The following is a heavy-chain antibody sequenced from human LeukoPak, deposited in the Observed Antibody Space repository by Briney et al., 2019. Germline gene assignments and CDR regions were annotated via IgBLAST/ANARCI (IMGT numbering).Heavy chain of an antibody. CDR3: ARLDLWPNAFGI. Sequence: SETLSLTCTVSGGSISGYYWSWIRQPPGRGLEWIGYIYDSGSTNYNPPLKSRVTISVDTSKNQFSLKLSSVSVADTAVYYCARLDLWPNAFGIWGQGTMVTVSS. J-gene: IGHJ3*02. D-gene: IGHD3-10*01. CDR2: IYDSGST. V-gene: IGHV4-59*08. CDR1: GGSISGYY.